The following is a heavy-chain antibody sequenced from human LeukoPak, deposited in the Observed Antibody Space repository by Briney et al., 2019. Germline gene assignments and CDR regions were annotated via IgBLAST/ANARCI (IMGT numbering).Heavy chain of an antibody. D-gene: IGHD6-13*01. CDR1: GDSVSSNSDA. V-gene: IGHV6-1*01. Sequence: SQTLSLTCAISGDSVSSNSDAWNWIRQSPSRGLEWLGRTYYRSKWYNDYAVSVKSRITINPDTSKNQFSLQLNSVTPEDTAVYYCARSPSSSWVHFFDYWGQGTLVTVSS. CDR3: ARSPSSSWVHFFDY. J-gene: IGHJ4*02. CDR2: TYYRSKWYN.